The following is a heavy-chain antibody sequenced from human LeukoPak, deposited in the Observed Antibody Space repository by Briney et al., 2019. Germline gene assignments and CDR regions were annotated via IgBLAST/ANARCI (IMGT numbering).Heavy chain of an antibody. J-gene: IGHJ4*02. CDR2: ISGSGGST. CDR1: GFTFSNFA. Sequence: GGSLRLSCAASGFTFSNFAMSWVRQAPGKGLEWVSAISGSGGSTYYADSVKGRFTISRDNAKNTLYLQMNNLRAEDTAIYYCATDSYVSGSYYRLFYWGQGTLVTVSS. V-gene: IGHV3-23*01. CDR3: ATDSYVSGSYYRLFY. D-gene: IGHD3-10*01.